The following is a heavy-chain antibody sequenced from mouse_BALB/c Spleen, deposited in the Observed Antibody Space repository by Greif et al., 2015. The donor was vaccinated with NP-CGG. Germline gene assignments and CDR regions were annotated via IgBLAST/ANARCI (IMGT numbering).Heavy chain of an antibody. J-gene: IGHJ3*01. CDR2: IWSGGST. Sequence: QVQLKQSGPGLVQPSQSLSITCTVSGFSLTSYGVHWVRQSPGKGLEWLGVIWSGGSTDYNAAFISRLSISKDNSKSQVFFKMNSLQADDTAIYYCARNWGDYGNYWFAYWGQGTLVTVSA. CDR1: GFSLTSYG. D-gene: IGHD2-1*01. V-gene: IGHV2-4-1*01. CDR3: ARNWGDYGNYWFAY.